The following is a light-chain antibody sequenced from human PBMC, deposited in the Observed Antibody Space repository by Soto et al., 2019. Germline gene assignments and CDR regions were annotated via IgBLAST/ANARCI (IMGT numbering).Light chain of an antibody. CDR3: QQYKNWPWT. CDR2: SAS. V-gene: IGKV3-15*01. Sequence: EIVMTQSPATLSVSPGERVTLSCRASQSISSNLAWYQQKPGQAPRLLIHSASTRAAGIPARFSGSGSGTEFTLTISSLQSEDSAVYYCQQYKNWPWTFGQGTKVDIK. CDR1: QSISSN. J-gene: IGKJ1*01.